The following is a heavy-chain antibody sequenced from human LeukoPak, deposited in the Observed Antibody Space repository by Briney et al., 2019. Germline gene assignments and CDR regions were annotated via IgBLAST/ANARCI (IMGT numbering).Heavy chain of an antibody. CDR1: GFTFTSSA. Sequence: SVKVSCKASGFTFTSSAMQWVRQARGQRLEWLGWIVVGSGNTNYAQKFQERVTITRDMSTSTAYMELSCLRSEDTAVYYCAANELNSGAAKKEDYWGQGTLVTVSS. D-gene: IGHD1-26*01. V-gene: IGHV1-58*02. J-gene: IGHJ4*02. CDR3: AANELNSGAAKKEDY. CDR2: IVVGSGNT.